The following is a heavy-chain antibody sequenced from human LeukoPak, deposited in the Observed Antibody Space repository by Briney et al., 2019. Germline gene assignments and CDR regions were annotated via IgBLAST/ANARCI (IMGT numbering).Heavy chain of an antibody. CDR1: GYTFTSYA. CDR3: ARGQYSSSWLYFDY. V-gene: IGHV1-3*03. CDR2: INAGNGNT. Sequence: ASVKVSCKASGYTFTSYAMHWVRQAPGQRLEWMGWINAGNGNTKYSQEFQGRVTITRDTSASTAYMELSSLRSEDMAVYYCARGQYSSSWLYFDYWGQGTLVTVSS. D-gene: IGHD6-13*01. J-gene: IGHJ4*02.